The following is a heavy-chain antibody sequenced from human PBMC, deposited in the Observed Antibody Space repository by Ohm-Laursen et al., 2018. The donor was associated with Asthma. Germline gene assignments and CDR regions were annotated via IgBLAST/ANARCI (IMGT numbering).Heavy chain of an antibody. CDR1: GFTFSSYW. J-gene: IGHJ2*01. CDR2: INSDGSST. CDR3: ARPSSGWSGGGYFDL. D-gene: IGHD6-19*01. V-gene: IGHV3-74*01. Sequence: SLRLSCAAFGFTFSSYWMHWVRQAPGKGLVWVSRINSDGSSTSYADSVKGRFTISRDNAKNTLYLQMNSLRAEDTAVYYCARPSSGWSGGGYFDLWGRGTLVTVSS.